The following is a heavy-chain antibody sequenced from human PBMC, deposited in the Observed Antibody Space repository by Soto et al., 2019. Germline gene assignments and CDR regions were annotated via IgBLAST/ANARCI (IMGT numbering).Heavy chain of an antibody. Sequence: GGSLRLSCTASGFTFGDYAMSWVRQAPGKGLEWVGFIRSKAYGGTTEYAVSVKGRFTISRDDSKSIAYLQMNSLKTEDTAVYYCTRGNPTTVAYYYYYGMDVWGQGTTVTVSS. V-gene: IGHV3-49*04. CDR2: IRSKAYGGTT. CDR1: GFTFGDYA. J-gene: IGHJ6*02. CDR3: TRGNPTTVAYYYYYGMDV. D-gene: IGHD6-19*01.